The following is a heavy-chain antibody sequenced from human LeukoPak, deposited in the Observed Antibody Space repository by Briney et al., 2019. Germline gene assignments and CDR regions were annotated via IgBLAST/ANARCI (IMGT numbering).Heavy chain of an antibody. Sequence: SETLSLTCTVSGGSIICYYWSWSRQPPGKGLEWIGYIFYSGSTNYNPSLKSRVTISVDTSKNQFSLKLSSVTAADTAVYYCARLSVVPAAMQFYYYYHMDVWGKGITVTVSS. CDR3: ARLSVVPAAMQFYYYYHMDV. J-gene: IGHJ6*03. V-gene: IGHV4-59*08. CDR2: IFYSGST. CDR1: GGSIICYY. D-gene: IGHD2-2*01.